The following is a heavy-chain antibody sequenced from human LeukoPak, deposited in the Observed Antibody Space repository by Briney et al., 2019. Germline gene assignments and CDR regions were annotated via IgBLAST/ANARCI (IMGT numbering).Heavy chain of an antibody. CDR3: ARFVGACSGGSCYSDY. CDR2: IYPGDSDT. CDR1: DYTFTSYW. J-gene: IGHJ4*02. Sequence: GASVKVSCKASDYTFTSYWIGWVRQMPGKGLEWMGIIYPGDSDTRYSPSFQGQVTISADKSINTAYLQWNSLKASDTAMYYCARFVGACSGGSCYSDYWGQGTLVTVSS. D-gene: IGHD2-15*01. V-gene: IGHV5-51*01.